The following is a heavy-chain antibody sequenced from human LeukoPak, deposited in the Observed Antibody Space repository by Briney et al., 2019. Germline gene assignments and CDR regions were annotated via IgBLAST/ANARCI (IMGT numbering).Heavy chain of an antibody. J-gene: IGHJ4*02. V-gene: IGHV3-7*02. Sequence: GGSLRLSCAASGFSYRNSWMTWVRQAPGKGLEWVANIKEDGSAKNYVDSVKGRFTISRDNAKNSLYLQVNSLRAEDTAVYYCARIMITVTTSDYWGQGTLVTVSS. D-gene: IGHD4-17*01. CDR1: GFSYRNSW. CDR3: ARIMITVTTSDY. CDR2: IKEDGSAK.